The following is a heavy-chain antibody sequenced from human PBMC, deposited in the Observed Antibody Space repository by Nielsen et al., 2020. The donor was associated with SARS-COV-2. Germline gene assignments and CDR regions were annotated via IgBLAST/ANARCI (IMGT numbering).Heavy chain of an antibody. J-gene: IGHJ4*02. CDR1: GFTFSSYG. D-gene: IGHD4-17*01. Sequence: GGSLRLSCAASGFTFSSYGMHWVRQAPGKGLEWVAVISYDGSNKYYADSVKGRFTISRDNSKNTLYLQMSSLRAEDTAVYYCVKDCDGDYFDYWGQGTLVTVSS. CDR3: VKDCDGDYFDY. V-gene: IGHV3-30*19. CDR2: ISYDGSNK.